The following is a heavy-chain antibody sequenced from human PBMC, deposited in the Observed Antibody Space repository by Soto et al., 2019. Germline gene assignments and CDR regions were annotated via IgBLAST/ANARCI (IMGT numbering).Heavy chain of an antibody. CDR2: IIPIFGTA. V-gene: IGHV1-69*13. CDR1: GGTFSSYA. J-gene: IGHJ5*02. Sequence: SVKVSCKASGGTFSSYAISWVRQAPGQGLEWMGGIIPIFGTANYAQKFQGRVTITADESTSTAYMELSSLRSEDTAVYYCARGDWRCSGGSCYSAYSWFDPWGQGTLVTVSS. CDR3: ARGDWRCSGGSCYSAYSWFDP. D-gene: IGHD2-15*01.